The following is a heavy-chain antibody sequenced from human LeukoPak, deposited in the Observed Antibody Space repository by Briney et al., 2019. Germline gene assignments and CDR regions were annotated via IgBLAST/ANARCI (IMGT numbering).Heavy chain of an antibody. Sequence: ASVKVSCKASGGTFSSYAISWVRQAPGQGLEWMGGIIPIFGTANFAQQFQGRVTITADESTSTVYMELSSLRFEDTAVYYCAREGDGYNTYFDSWGRGTLVTVSS. CDR2: IIPIFGTA. D-gene: IGHD5-24*01. V-gene: IGHV1-69*13. CDR3: AREGDGYNTYFDS. J-gene: IGHJ4*02. CDR1: GGTFSSYA.